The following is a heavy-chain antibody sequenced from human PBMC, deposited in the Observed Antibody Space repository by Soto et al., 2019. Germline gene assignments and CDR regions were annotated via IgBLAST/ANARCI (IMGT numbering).Heavy chain of an antibody. Sequence: SGPTLVKPTQTLTLTCTFSGFSLSTSGVGVGWIRQPPGKALEWLALIYWDDDKRYSPSLKSRLTITKDTSKNRVVLTMTNMDPVDTATYYCAHSGDGSGGSCRERWFDPWGQGTLVTVSS. V-gene: IGHV2-5*02. CDR2: IYWDDDK. CDR1: GFSLSTSGVG. J-gene: IGHJ5*02. D-gene: IGHD2-15*01. CDR3: AHSGDGSGGSCRERWFDP.